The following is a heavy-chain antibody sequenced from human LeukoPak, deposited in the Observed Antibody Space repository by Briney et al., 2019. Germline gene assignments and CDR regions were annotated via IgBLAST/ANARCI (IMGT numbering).Heavy chain of an antibody. CDR1: GFTFTSYS. D-gene: IGHD1-26*01. J-gene: IGHJ4*02. Sequence: GGSLRLSCAASGFTFTSYSMNWVRQASGKGLEWVSTISGGGGSTYYADSVKGRFTISRDNSKNTLYLQVNSLRAEDTAVYYCAKGGKWDVTPFDYWGQGTLVTVSS. CDR3: AKGGKWDVTPFDY. V-gene: IGHV3-23*01. CDR2: ISGGGGST.